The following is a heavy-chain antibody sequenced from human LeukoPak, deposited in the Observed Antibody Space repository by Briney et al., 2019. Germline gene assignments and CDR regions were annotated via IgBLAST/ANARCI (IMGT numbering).Heavy chain of an antibody. CDR1: GYTFTNYG. V-gene: IGHV1-18*04. J-gene: IGHJ6*02. D-gene: IGHD2-2*01. Sequence: ASVKVSCKASGYTFTNYGFSWVRQAPGQGLEWMGWISTYSGNTNYAQQLQCRVTMTSDTSTSTVYMELRSLRSDDTAVYYCARGYCRSTSCHEPPLYGMDVWGQGTTVTVS. CDR3: ARGYCRSTSCHEPPLYGMDV. CDR2: ISTYSGNT.